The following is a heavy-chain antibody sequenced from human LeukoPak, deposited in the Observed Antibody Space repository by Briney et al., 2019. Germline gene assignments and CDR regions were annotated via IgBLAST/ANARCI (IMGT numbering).Heavy chain of an antibody. J-gene: IGHJ3*02. V-gene: IGHV4-59*12. CDR2: IDYSGST. Sequence: SETLSLTCTVSGGSISTYYWSWIRQPPGKGLEWIAYIDYSGSTTYNPSLRSRVTISVDTSRNQFSLKLSSVTAADTAVYYCARSRGGYSYDHAAFEIWGQGTMVTVSS. CDR1: GGSISTYY. CDR3: ARSRGGYSYDHAAFEI. D-gene: IGHD5-24*01.